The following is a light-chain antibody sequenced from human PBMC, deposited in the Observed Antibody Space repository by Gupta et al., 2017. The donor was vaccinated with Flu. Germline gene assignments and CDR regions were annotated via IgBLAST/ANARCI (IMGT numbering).Light chain of an antibody. J-gene: IGKJ1*01. Sequence: PSTRSASVGDRVTITCRASQSISNWLAWYQQKPGKAPKLLIYKASSLESGVPSRFSGSGSGTEFTLTISSLQPDDFATYYCQQDNSYPWTFGQGTKVEIK. CDR1: QSISNW. V-gene: IGKV1-5*03. CDR2: KAS. CDR3: QQDNSYPWT.